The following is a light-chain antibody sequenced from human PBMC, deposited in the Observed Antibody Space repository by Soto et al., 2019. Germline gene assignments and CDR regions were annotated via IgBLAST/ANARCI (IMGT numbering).Light chain of an antibody. Sequence: DIVMTQSPATLSVSPGERATLSCRASQSVANNVAWYQQKPGQPPRLLIYGASTRAAGVPARFSGSGYGRQFSLTISSLQSEDFAVYYCQQYNEWPSWTFGQGTKVDIK. J-gene: IGKJ1*01. V-gene: IGKV3-15*01. CDR2: GAS. CDR3: QQYNEWPSWT. CDR1: QSVANN.